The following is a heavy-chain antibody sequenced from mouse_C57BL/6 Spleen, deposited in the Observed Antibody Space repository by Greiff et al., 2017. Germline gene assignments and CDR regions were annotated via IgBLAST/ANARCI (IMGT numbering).Heavy chain of an antibody. CDR1: GYTFTDYE. J-gene: IGHJ2*01. Sequence: VQLQQSGAELVRPGASVTLSCKASGYTFTDYEMHWVKQTPVHGLEWIGAIDPETGGTAYNQKFKGKAILTADKSSSTAYMELRSLTSEDSAVYYCTRWIYYGSSHFDYWGQGTTLTVSS. D-gene: IGHD1-1*01. V-gene: IGHV1-15*01. CDR3: TRWIYYGSSHFDY. CDR2: IDPETGGT.